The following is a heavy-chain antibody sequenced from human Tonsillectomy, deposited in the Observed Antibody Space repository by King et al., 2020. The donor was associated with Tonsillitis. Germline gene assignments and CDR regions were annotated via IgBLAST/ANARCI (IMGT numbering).Heavy chain of an antibody. CDR3: AKVLSYYDDSGGYHTIYAFDI. V-gene: IGHV3-23*03. CDR2: IYSGGSIT. CDR1: GFTFSSYA. D-gene: IGHD3-22*01. J-gene: IGHJ3*02. Sequence: QLVQSGGGLVQPGGSLRLSCAASGFTFSSYAMSWVRQAPGKGLEWVSVIYSGGSITYYADSVKGRFTISRDNSKNTLYLQMNSLRAEDTAVYYCAKVLSYYDDSGGYHTIYAFDIWGQGTMVTVSS.